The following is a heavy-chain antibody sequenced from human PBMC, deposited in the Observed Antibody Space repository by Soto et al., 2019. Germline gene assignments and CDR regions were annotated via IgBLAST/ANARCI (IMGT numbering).Heavy chain of an antibody. J-gene: IGHJ5*02. Sequence: LSLTCAVYGGSFSGYYWSWIRQPPGKGLEWIGEIDHSGSTNYNPSLKSRVTISVDTSKNQFSLKLSSVTAADTAVYYCASSGSSGWSRGNWFDPWGQGTLVTVSS. CDR3: ASSGSSGWSRGNWFDP. D-gene: IGHD6-19*01. V-gene: IGHV4-34*01. CDR2: IDHSGST. CDR1: GGSFSGYY.